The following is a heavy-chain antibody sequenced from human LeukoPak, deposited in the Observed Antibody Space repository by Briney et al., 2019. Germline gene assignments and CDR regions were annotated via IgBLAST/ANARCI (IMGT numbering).Heavy chain of an antibody. CDR3: ARHGDGDYPLDY. D-gene: IGHD4-17*01. CDR2: IYYSGST. Sequence: SETLSLTCTVSGGSISSSSYYWGWIRQPPGKGLEWIGSIYYSGSTYYNPSLKSRVTISVDTSKNQFSPKLSAVTAADTAVYYCARHGDGDYPLDYWGQGTLVTVSS. V-gene: IGHV4-39*01. CDR1: GGSISSSSYY. J-gene: IGHJ4*02.